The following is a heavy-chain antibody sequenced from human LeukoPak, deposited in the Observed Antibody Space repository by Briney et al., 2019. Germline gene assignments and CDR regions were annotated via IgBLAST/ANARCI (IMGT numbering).Heavy chain of an antibody. D-gene: IGHD3-3*01. CDR2: IYHSGST. CDR3: ARVFWSGYYKFGEDFDQLYHYYMDV. CDR1: GGSISSGGYY. V-gene: IGHV4-30-2*01. Sequence: PSQTLSLTCTVSGGSISSGGYYWSWIRQPPGKGLEWIGYIYHSGSTYYNPSLKSRVTISVDRSKNQFSLKLSSVTAADTAVYYCARVFWSGYYKFGEDFDQLYHYYMDVWGKGTTVTVSS. J-gene: IGHJ6*03.